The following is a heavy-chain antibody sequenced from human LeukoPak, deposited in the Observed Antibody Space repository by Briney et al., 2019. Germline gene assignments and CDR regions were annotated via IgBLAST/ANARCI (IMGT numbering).Heavy chain of an antibody. CDR3: GKDNYHSRAVASGLDH. V-gene: IGHV3-30*02. CDR2: LRSDGTNE. J-gene: IGHJ4*02. Sequence: PGGSLRLSCAASGFSFSTYGMHWVRQAPGKGLEWVAFLRSDGTNENYADSVKGRFTISRDNSKTTLYLQMSSLTAEDTALYYCGKDNYHSRAVASGLDHWGRGTLVTVSS. CDR1: GFSFSTYG. D-gene: IGHD6-19*01.